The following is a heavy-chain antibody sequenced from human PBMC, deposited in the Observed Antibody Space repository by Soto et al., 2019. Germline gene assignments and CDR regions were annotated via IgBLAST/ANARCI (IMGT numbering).Heavy chain of an antibody. CDR2: ISAYNGNT. CDR1: VYTFTSYG. V-gene: IGHV1-18*01. CDR3: ARVRSYYYLDV. J-gene: IGHJ6*03. Sequence: ASVKVSCKASVYTFTSYGIIWVPQAPGQGLEWMGWISAYNGNTNYAQKLQGRVTMTTDTSTSTAYMELRSLRSDDTAVYYCARVRSYYYLDVWGKGTTVTVSS.